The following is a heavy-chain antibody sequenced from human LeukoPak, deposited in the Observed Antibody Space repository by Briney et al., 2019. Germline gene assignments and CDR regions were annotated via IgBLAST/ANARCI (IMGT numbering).Heavy chain of an antibody. CDR2: MNPNSGNT. D-gene: IGHD3-10*01. CDR1: GYTFTSYD. Sequence: ASVKVSCKASGYTFTSYDINWVRQATGQGLEWMGWMNPNSGNTGYAQKFQGRVTITADESTSTAYMELSSLRSEDTAVYYCARDGGPYGSGSYYNYWGQGTLVTVSS. CDR3: ARDGGPYGSGSYYNY. V-gene: IGHV1-8*03. J-gene: IGHJ4*02.